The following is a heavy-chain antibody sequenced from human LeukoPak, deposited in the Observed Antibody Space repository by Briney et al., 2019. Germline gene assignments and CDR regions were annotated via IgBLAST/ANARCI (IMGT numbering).Heavy chain of an antibody. CDR1: GGTFSSYA. J-gene: IGHJ4*02. D-gene: IGHD6-19*01. V-gene: IGHV1-69*06. CDR2: IIPIFGTA. Sequence: SVKVSCKASGGTFSSYAISWVRQAPGQGLEWTGGIIPIFGTANYAQKFQGRVTITADKSTSTAYMELSGLRSEDTAVYYCAGMGGWYDYYFDYWGQGTLVTVSS. CDR3: AGMGGWYDYYFDY.